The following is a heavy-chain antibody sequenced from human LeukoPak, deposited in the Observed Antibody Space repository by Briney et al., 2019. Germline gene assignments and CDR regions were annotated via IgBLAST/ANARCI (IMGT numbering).Heavy chain of an antibody. V-gene: IGHV3-30*03. Sequence: GGSLRLSCAASGFTFSSYGMHWVRQAPGKGLEWVAVISYDGSNKYYADSAKGRFTISRDNSKNTLYLQMNSLRAEDTAVYYCARPLNYYDSSEDYWGQGTLVTVSS. CDR1: GFTFSSYG. CDR3: ARPLNYYDSSEDY. CDR2: ISYDGSNK. D-gene: IGHD3-22*01. J-gene: IGHJ4*02.